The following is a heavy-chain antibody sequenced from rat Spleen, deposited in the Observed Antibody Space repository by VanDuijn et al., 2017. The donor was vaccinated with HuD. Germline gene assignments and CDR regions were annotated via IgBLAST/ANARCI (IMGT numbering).Heavy chain of an antibody. J-gene: IGHJ2*01. D-gene: IGHD1-9*01. CDR1: GFTFRDYY. Sequence: EVQLVDSGGGLVQPGRSLKLSCAVSGFTFRDYYMAWVRQAPTKGLEWVAYISTGGGSTYYRDPVKGRFTISRDIAKSILFLEMDSLRSEDTATYYCARRHYGYTDYFDYWGQGVMVTVSS. V-gene: IGHV5-27*01. CDR3: ARRHYGYTDYFDY. CDR2: ISTGGGST.